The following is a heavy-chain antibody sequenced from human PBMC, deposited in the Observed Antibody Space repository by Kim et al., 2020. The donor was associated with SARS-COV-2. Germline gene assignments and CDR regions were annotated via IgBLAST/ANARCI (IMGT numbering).Heavy chain of an antibody. CDR2: ISTKAYGGTT. D-gene: IGHD4-17*01. Sequence: GGSLRLSCTASGFTFGDYAMSWFRQAPGKGLEWVGFISTKAYGGTTVYAASVKCSFTISRDDSKIIVYLQMNSLKTEDTAVYYCTREISDYGDYGGGDYWGQGTLVTVSS. CDR3: TREISDYGDYGGGDY. J-gene: IGHJ4*02. V-gene: IGHV3-49*03. CDR1: GFTFGDYA.